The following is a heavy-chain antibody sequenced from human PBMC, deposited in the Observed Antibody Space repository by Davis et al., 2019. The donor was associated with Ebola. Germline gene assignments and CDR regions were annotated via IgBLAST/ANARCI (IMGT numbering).Heavy chain of an antibody. D-gene: IGHD6-19*01. V-gene: IGHV4-39*01. J-gene: IGHJ2*01. CDR1: GGSISSSSYY. CDR3: ARQGYSSGRGYFDL. CDR2: IYYSGST. Sequence: MPSETLSLTFTVSGGSISSSSYYWGWIRQPPGKGLEWIGSIYYSGSTYYNPSLKSRVTISVDTSKNQFSLKLSSVTAADTSVYYCARQGYSSGRGYFDLWGRGTLVTVSS.